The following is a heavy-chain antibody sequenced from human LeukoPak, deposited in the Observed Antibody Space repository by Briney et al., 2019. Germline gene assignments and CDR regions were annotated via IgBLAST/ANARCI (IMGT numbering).Heavy chain of an antibody. D-gene: IGHD2-15*01. V-gene: IGHV1-8*01. CDR1: GYTFTSYD. Sequence: ASVKVSCKASGYTFTSYDINWVRQATGQGLEWMGWMNPNSGNTGYAQKFQGRVTMTRNTSISTAYMELSSLRSEDTAVYYCARGLKLAELDYYYYYGMDVWGQGTTVTVSS. J-gene: IGHJ6*02. CDR3: ARGLKLAELDYYYYYGMDV. CDR2: MNPNSGNT.